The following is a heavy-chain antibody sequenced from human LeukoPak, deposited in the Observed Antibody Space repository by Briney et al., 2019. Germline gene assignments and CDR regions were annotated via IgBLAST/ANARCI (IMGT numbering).Heavy chain of an antibody. CDR3: ASNWE. V-gene: IGHV3-23*01. CDR1: RFTFSSYA. D-gene: IGHD7-27*01. CDR2: ISGSAGST. Sequence: PGGSLRLSXAASRFTFSSYAMSWVRQAPGKGLEWVAGISGSAGSTYYADSVKGRFTISRDNAKNSLYLQMNSLRAEDTAVYYCASNWEWGQGTLVTVSS. J-gene: IGHJ4*02.